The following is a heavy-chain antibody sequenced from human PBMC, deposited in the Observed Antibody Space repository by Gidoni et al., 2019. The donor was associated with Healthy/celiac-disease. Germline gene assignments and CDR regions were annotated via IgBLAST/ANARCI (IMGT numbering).Heavy chain of an antibody. CDR2: IWYDGSNK. CDR1: GFTFSSYG. CDR3: AGEYSSSSGWDY. V-gene: IGHV3-33*01. Sequence: QVQLVESGGGVVQPGRSLRLSCAASGFTFSSYGMHWVRQAPGKGLEWVAVIWYDGSNKYYADSVKGRFTISRDNSKNTLYLQMNSLRAEDTAVYYCAGEYSSSSGWDYWGQGTLVTVSS. D-gene: IGHD6-6*01. J-gene: IGHJ4*02.